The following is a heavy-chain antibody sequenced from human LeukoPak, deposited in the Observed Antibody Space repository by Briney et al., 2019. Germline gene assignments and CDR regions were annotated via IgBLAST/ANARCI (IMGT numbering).Heavy chain of an antibody. CDR3: ARQYSSSSSSDY. D-gene: IGHD6-6*01. CDR2: IYTSGST. Sequence: SETLSLTCTVSGGSISSYYWSWIRQPPGKRLEWIGYIYTSGSTNYNPSLKSRVTISVDTSKNQFSLKLSSVTAADTAVYYCARQYSSSSSSDYWGQGTLVTVSS. J-gene: IGHJ4*02. CDR1: GGSISSYY. V-gene: IGHV4-4*09.